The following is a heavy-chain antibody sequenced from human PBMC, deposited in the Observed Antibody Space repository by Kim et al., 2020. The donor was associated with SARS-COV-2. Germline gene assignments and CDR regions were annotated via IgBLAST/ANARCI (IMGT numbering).Heavy chain of an antibody. D-gene: IGHD3-16*01. CDR3: ASLGGEGYKLSGY. Sequence: YSRKFQGGVTITRDTSASTAYMELSSLRSEDTAVYYCASLGGEGYKLSGYWGQGTLVTVSS. V-gene: IGHV1-3*01. J-gene: IGHJ4*02.